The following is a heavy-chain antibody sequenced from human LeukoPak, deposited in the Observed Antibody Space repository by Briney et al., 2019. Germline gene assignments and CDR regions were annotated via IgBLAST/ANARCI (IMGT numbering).Heavy chain of an antibody. D-gene: IGHD2-15*01. CDR1: GGSVSSGSYY. CDR2: IYYSGSA. J-gene: IGHJ6*02. Sequence: SGTLSLTCTVSGGSVSSGSYYWSWIRQPPGMGLEWIGYIYYSGSANYNPSLKSRVTISVDTSKNQLSLKLSSVTAADTAVYYCARGSCSGGSCYPTYGMDVWGQGTTVTVSS. CDR3: ARGSCSGGSCYPTYGMDV. V-gene: IGHV4-61*01.